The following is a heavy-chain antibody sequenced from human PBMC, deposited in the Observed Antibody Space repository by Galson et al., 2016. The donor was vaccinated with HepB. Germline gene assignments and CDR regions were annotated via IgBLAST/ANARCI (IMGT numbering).Heavy chain of an antibody. J-gene: IGHJ4*02. V-gene: IGHV3-33*06. CDR1: GVTFSGHG. D-gene: IGHD3-22*01. Sequence: SLRLSCAASGVTFSGHGMHWVRQPPGKGLEWVALIAYDGSRTYYAESVKGRFTISRDNSSNTVFLQMNSLRGDDTAVYYCAKWTGADNSGSYDYWGQGTPVTVSS. CDR2: IAYDGSRT. CDR3: AKWTGADNSGSYDY.